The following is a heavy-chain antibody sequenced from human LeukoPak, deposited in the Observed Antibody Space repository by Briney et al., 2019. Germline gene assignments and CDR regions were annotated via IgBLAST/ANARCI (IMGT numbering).Heavy chain of an antibody. CDR1: GDSISSGAYA. CDR3: ARLGGGTRSSSWYYYGMDV. V-gene: IGHV4-30-4*01. J-gene: IGHJ6*02. CDR2: VYNSGGT. D-gene: IGHD6-13*01. Sequence: SQTLSLTCTVSGDSISSGAYAWTWIRQSPGKGLEWIGYVYNSGGTHYNSSLKSRLSISADMSQNKFSLKLSSVTAADTAVYYCARLGGGTRSSSWYYYGMDVWGQGTTVTVSS.